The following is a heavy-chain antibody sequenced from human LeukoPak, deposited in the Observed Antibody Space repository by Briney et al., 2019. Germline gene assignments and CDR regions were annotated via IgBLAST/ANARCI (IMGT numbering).Heavy chain of an antibody. Sequence: GRSLRLSCAASGFTFSSYWMHWVRQAPGKGLVWVSRINSDGSGATYADSVKGRFTISRDNAKSTLYLQLNSLGAEDTAVYYCARDSLSSGCLDYWGQGTLVTVSS. CDR1: GFTFSSYW. CDR2: INSDGSGA. J-gene: IGHJ4*02. V-gene: IGHV3-74*01. CDR3: ARDSLSSGCLDY. D-gene: IGHD3-22*01.